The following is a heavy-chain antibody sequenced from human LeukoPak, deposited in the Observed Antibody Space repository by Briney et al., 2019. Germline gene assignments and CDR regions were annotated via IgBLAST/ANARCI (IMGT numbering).Heavy chain of an antibody. CDR3: ARGGDYSPSWGLDP. Sequence: SETLSLTCMVSVGSISSHYWSWIRQPPGKGLEWIGYIYYSGSTNYNPSLKSRVTISVDTSKNQFSLKLSSVTAADTAVYYCARGGDYSPSWGLDPWGQGTLVTVSS. D-gene: IGHD4-11*01. CDR2: IYYSGST. V-gene: IGHV4-59*11. J-gene: IGHJ5*02. CDR1: VGSISSHY.